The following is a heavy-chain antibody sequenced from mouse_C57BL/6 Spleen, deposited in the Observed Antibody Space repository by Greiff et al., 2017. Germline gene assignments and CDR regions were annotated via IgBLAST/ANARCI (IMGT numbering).Heavy chain of an antibody. V-gene: IGHV1-9*01. J-gene: IGHJ3*01. CDR2: IFPGSGST. D-gene: IGHD2-4*01. CDR3: EGRDDYGTFAY. CDR1: GYTFTGYW. Sequence: VQLQQSGAELMKPGASVKLSCKASGYTFTGYWIEWVKQRPGHGLEWIGEIFPGSGSTNYNEKFKGKATVTADTSSNTAYMQLSRLTTEDSAIYYGEGRDDYGTFAYWGQGTLVTVSA.